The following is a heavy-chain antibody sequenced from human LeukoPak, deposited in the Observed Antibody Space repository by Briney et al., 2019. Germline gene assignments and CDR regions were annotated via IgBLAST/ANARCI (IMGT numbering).Heavy chain of an antibody. V-gene: IGHV3-30*18. Sequence: GGSLRLSCAASGFTFSSYSMNWVRQAPGKGLEWVALVAADGSNIYYADSVKGRFTISRDNSKNTLYLQMNSLRTEDTAVYYCAKAAVYSSSWTPFDDWGQGTLVTVSS. D-gene: IGHD6-13*01. CDR3: AKAAVYSSSWTPFDD. CDR2: VAADGSNI. J-gene: IGHJ4*02. CDR1: GFTFSSYS.